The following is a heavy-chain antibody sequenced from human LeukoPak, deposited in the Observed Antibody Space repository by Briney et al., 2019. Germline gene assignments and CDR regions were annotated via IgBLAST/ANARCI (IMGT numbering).Heavy chain of an antibody. CDR1: GFTFSSYS. CDR3: TRPVGYYDVLTG. J-gene: IGHJ4*02. Sequence: GGSLRLSCAASGFTFSSYSMNWVRQAPGKGLEWVSSISSSSSYIYYADSVKGRFTISRDNAKNSLYLQMNSLKTEDTAVYYCTRPVGYYDVLTGWGQGTLVTVSS. CDR2: ISSSSSYI. D-gene: IGHD3-9*01. V-gene: IGHV3-21*04.